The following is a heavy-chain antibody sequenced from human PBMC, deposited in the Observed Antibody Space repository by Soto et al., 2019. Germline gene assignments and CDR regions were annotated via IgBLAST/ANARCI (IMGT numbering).Heavy chain of an antibody. J-gene: IGHJ4*02. CDR2: INHSGST. CDR3: ARVFCGSASCHSYFNY. Sequence: TLSLTCAVYGGSFSGYYWSWIRQPPWKGLEWIGEINHSGSTNYNPSLKSRVTISVDTSRNQFSLKLSSVTAADTAVYYCARVFCGSASCHSYFNYWGQGTLVTVSS. CDR1: GGSFSGYY. V-gene: IGHV4-34*01. D-gene: IGHD2-2*01.